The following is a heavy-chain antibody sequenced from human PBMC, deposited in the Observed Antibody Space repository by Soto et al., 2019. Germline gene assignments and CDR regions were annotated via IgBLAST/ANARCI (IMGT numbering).Heavy chain of an antibody. CDR3: AKVITTVTTGFADY. J-gene: IGHJ4*02. Sequence: PGGSLRLSCAASGFTFSSYGMHWVRQAPGKGLEWVAVISYDGSNKYYADSVKGRFTISRDNSKNTLYLQMNSLRAEDTAVYYCAKVITTVTTGFADYWGQGTLVTVSS. CDR2: ISYDGSNK. CDR1: GFTFSSYG. D-gene: IGHD4-17*01. V-gene: IGHV3-30*18.